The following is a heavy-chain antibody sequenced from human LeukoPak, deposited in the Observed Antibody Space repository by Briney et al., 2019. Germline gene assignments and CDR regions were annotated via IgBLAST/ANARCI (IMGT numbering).Heavy chain of an antibody. CDR1: GFTFSSFA. V-gene: IGHV3-30*02. J-gene: IGHJ4*02. CDR3: AKDPGAHDKHFDH. D-gene: IGHD3-10*01. Sequence: GGSPRLSCAASGFTFSSFAMHCVRTAPGKVLDWGAYIRYDGSNKSYADSVKGRFTISRDSSKNTLYLQMNSLRAEDTSVYYCAKDPGAHDKHFDHWGQGTLVTVSS. CDR2: IRYDGSNK.